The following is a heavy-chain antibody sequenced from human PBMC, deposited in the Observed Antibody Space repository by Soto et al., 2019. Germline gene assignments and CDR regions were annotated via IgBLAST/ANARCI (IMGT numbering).Heavy chain of an antibody. D-gene: IGHD3-10*01. Sequence: QVQLVQSGAEVKRPGSSVRVSCTASGGTFSSYALSWVRQAPGGGLDWMGGTIPIFGTANYAQKFQGRLTITADESTTTAYMELSSLRSNDTAVYYCVSKDGGSSDYWGQGTLVTVSS. CDR3: VSKDGGSSDY. J-gene: IGHJ4*02. CDR2: TIPIFGTA. CDR1: GGTFSSYA. V-gene: IGHV1-69*01.